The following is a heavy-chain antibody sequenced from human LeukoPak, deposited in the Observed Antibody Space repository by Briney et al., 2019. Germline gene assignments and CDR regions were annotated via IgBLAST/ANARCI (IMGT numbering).Heavy chain of an antibody. J-gene: IGHJ6*03. V-gene: IGHV1-69*13. Sequence: SVKVSCKASGGTFSSYAISWVRQAPGQGLEWMGGIIPIFGTANYAQKFQGRVTITADESTSTAYMELSSLRSEDTAVYYCARNLQSPPYCSSTSCQYYYYYYMDVWGKGTTVTVSS. CDR3: ARNLQSPPYCSSTSCQYYYYYYMDV. CDR2: IIPIFGTA. CDR1: GGTFSSYA. D-gene: IGHD2-2*01.